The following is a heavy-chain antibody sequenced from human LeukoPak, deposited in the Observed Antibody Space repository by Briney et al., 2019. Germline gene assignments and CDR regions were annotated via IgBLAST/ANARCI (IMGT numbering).Heavy chain of an antibody. CDR2: IGGRGSNI. CDR1: GFTFSSYS. Sequence: GGSLRLSCAASGFTFSSYSMNWVRQAPGKGLEWVSYIGGRGSNICYADSVKGRFTISRDNSKNTLYLQMNSLRAEDTAVYYCARAGFSSSWYIVDYWGQGTLVTVSS. D-gene: IGHD6-13*01. V-gene: IGHV3-48*01. CDR3: ARAGFSSSWYIVDY. J-gene: IGHJ4*02.